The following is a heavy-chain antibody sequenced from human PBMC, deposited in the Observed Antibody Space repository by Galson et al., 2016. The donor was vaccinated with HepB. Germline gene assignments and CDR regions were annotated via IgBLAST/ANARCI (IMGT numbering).Heavy chain of an antibody. D-gene: IGHD6-13*01. V-gene: IGHV3-21*01. CDR1: GFTFSSYS. CDR3: ARDPGIAASNRVGENAFDL. Sequence: SLRLSCAASGFTFSSYSMNWVRQAPGRGLEWVSSISRTSTYMYYADSVKGRFTISRDNAKNSHYLQMNSLRAEDTAVYYCARDPGIAASNRVGENAFDLWGQGTMVTVSS. J-gene: IGHJ3*01. CDR2: ISRTSTYM.